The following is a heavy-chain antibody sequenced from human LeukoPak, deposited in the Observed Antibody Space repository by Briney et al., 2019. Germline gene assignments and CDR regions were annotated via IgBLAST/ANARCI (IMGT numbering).Heavy chain of an antibody. CDR2: IYYSGST. J-gene: IGHJ4*02. V-gene: IGHV4-59*01. CDR3: ARVTGYMTEDFFDY. D-gene: IGHD6-13*01. Sequence: SETLSLTCTVSGGSTNNYYWTWIRQPPGKGLEWIGYIYYSGSTDYNPSLKSRVTISVDTSRNQFSLRLSSVTAADTAVYYCARVTGYMTEDFFDYWGQGTLVTVSS. CDR1: GGSTNNYY.